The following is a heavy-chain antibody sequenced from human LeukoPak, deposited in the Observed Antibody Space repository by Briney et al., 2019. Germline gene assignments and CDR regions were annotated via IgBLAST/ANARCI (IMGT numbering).Heavy chain of an antibody. CDR3: ARGGEQWLVPDHLDWFDP. Sequence: ASVKDSCKASGYTFTGYYMHWVRQAPGQGLEWMGWINPNSGGTNYAQKFQGRVTMTRDTSISTAYMELSRLRSDDTAVYYCARGGEQWLVPDHLDWFDPWGQGTLVTVSS. CDR1: GYTFTGYY. V-gene: IGHV1-2*02. D-gene: IGHD6-19*01. CDR2: INPNSGGT. J-gene: IGHJ5*02.